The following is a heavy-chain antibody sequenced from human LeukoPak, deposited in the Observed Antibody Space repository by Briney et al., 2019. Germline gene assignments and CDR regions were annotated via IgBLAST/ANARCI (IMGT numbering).Heavy chain of an antibody. CDR3: GRGGLTGQTAAFDY. J-gene: IGHJ4*02. CDR2: INSDGGST. Sequence: PGGSLRLSCAASGFTFSSYWMHWVRQAPGKGLEWVSRINSDGGSTTYADSVKGRFTISRDNAKNTMYLQMSSLRADDSAVYYCGRGGLTGQTAAFDYWGQGAPVTVST. CDR1: GFTFSSYW. D-gene: IGHD3-9*01. V-gene: IGHV3-74*01.